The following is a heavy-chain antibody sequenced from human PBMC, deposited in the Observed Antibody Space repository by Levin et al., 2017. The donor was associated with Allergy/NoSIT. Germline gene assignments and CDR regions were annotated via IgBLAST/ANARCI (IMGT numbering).Heavy chain of an antibody. J-gene: IGHJ6*02. V-gene: IGHV3-30*18. CDR2: ISYDGSNK. D-gene: IGHD2-8*01. CDR3: AKDLDCTNGVCYTDHMDV. CDR1: GFTFSSYG. Sequence: GGSLRLSCAASGFTFSSYGMHWVRQAPGKGLEWVAVISYDGSNKYYADSVKGRFTISRDNSKNTLYLQMNSLRAEDTAVYYCAKDLDCTNGVCYTDHMDVWGQGTTVTVSS.